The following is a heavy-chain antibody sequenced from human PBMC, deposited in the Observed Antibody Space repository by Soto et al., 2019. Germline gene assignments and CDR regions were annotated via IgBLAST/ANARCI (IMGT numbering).Heavy chain of an antibody. CDR3: AREFAPGSPNYDY. D-gene: IGHD3-10*01. CDR1: GFTFSNYA. J-gene: IGHJ4*02. V-gene: IGHV3-23*01. CDR2: FTRSGNT. Sequence: VQLLESAGGLEQPGGSLRLCCAVSGFTFSNYAMSWVRHAPGKGLEWVSTFTRSGNTYYADSVKGRFTISRDNSKNTLYLQMDSLRAEDTAVYYCAREFAPGSPNYDYWGLGTLVTVSS.